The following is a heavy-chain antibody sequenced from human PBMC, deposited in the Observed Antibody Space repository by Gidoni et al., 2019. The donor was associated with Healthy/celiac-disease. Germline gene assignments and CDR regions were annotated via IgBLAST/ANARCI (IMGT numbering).Heavy chain of an antibody. V-gene: IGHV1-24*01. CDR1: GYTLTELS. Sequence: QVQLVQSGAEVKKPGASVKVSCKVSGYTLTELSMPWGRQAPGKGLEWMGGFDPEDGETIYAQKFQGRVTMTEDTSTDTAYMELSSLRSEDTAVYYCATPGIVGALSWANAFDIWGQGTMVTVSS. J-gene: IGHJ3*02. D-gene: IGHD1-26*01. CDR3: ATPGIVGALSWANAFDI. CDR2: FDPEDGET.